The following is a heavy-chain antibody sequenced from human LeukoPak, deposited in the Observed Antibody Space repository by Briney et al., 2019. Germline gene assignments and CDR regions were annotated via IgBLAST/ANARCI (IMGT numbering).Heavy chain of an antibody. J-gene: IGHJ4*02. CDR3: ARANRPFHSSGWYKDY. D-gene: IGHD6-19*01. CDR2: ISSNSSYI. V-gene: IGHV3-21*01. Sequence: GGSLRLSCVASGFTFSSLAMNWVRQAPGKGLEWVSSISSNSSYIQYADSVKGRFTISRDNARNSLYLQMNNLRAEDTAVYYCARANRPFHSSGWYKDYWGQGTLVTVSS. CDR1: GFTFSSLA.